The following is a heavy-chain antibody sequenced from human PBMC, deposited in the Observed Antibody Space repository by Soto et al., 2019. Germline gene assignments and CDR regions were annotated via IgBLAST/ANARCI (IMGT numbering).Heavy chain of an antibody. CDR2: VYSGGAT. V-gene: IGHV3-53*04. CDR3: VRGRYGSEIH. J-gene: IGHJ4*02. Sequence: EVRLVESGGGLVQPGGSLRLSCAASGFTVSSNYMTWVRQAPGKGLEWVSLVYSGGATHYAASVKGRFTISTHSSQNTLFLQMNSLRTVDTATYYCVRGRYGSEIHWGQGTKVTVSS. CDR1: GFTVSSNY. D-gene: IGHD3-10*01.